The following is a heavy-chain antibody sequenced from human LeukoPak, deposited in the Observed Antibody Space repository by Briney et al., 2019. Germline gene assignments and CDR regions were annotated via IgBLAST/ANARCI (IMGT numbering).Heavy chain of an antibody. J-gene: IGHJ4*02. CDR1: GGSISSSSYY. CDR3: ARQWLDVTYFYY. V-gene: IGHV4-39*01. CDR2: IYYSGST. Sequence: SPSETLSLTCTVSGGSISSSSYYWGWIRQPPGKGLEWIGSIYYSGSTYYNPSLKSRVTISVDTSKNQFSLKLSSVTAADTAVYYCARQWLDVTYFYYWGEGTLVTVSS. D-gene: IGHD6-19*01.